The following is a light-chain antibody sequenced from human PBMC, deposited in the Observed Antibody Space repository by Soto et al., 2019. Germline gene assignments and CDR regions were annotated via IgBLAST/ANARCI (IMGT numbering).Light chain of an antibody. CDR3: SSYTSSSTPWV. CDR2: EVS. V-gene: IGLV2-14*01. J-gene: IGLJ3*02. CDR1: SSDVGGYNY. Sequence: QSALTQPASVSGSPGQSITISRTGTSSDVGGYNYVSWYQQHPGKAPKLMIYEVSYRPSGVSNRFSGSKSGNTASLTISGLQAEDEADYYCSSYTSSSTPWVFGGGTKLTVL.